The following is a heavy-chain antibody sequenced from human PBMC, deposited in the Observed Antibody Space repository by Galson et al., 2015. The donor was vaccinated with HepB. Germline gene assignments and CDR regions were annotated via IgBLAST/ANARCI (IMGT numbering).Heavy chain of an antibody. V-gene: IGHV3-23*01. CDR3: AKANQLLYTPEYFQH. CDR1: GFTFSSYA. CDR2: ISGSGGST. Sequence: SLRLSCAASGFTFSSYAMSWVRQAPGKGLEWVSAISGSGGSTYYADSVKGRFTISRDNSKNTLYLQMNSLRAEDTAVYYCAKANQLLYTPEYFQHWGQGTLVTVSS. D-gene: IGHD2-2*02. J-gene: IGHJ1*01.